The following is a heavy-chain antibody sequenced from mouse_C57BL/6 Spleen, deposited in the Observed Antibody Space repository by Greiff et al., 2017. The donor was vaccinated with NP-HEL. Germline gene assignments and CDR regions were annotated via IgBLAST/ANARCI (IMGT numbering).Heavy chain of an antibody. J-gene: IGHJ4*01. CDR3: TREGYYYGSSPYYAMDY. D-gene: IGHD1-1*01. V-gene: IGHV5-9-1*02. Sequence: EVKLVESGEGLVKPGGSLKLSCAASGFTFRSYAMSLVRQTPEKRLEWVAYLSSGGDYIYYADTVKGRFTISRDNARNTLYLQMSSLKSEDTAMDYCTREGYYYGSSPYYAMDYWGQGTSVTVSS. CDR1: GFTFRSYA. CDR2: LSSGGDYI.